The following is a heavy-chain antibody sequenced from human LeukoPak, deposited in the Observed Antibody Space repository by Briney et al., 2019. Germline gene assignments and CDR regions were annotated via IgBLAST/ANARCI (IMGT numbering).Heavy chain of an antibody. Sequence: SETLSLTCTVTGVSLISYYWRCIRQTPGKRLECIGYIYNSGSTNYNPSLKSRLTISADTSDNQFSLNLTSVTAADTAVYYCARDYGWGSYFYYYVLDVWGQGTTVTVSS. CDR3: ARDYGWGSYFYYYVLDV. CDR1: GVSLISYY. J-gene: IGHJ6*02. CDR2: IYNSGST. V-gene: IGHV4-59*01. D-gene: IGHD3-10*01.